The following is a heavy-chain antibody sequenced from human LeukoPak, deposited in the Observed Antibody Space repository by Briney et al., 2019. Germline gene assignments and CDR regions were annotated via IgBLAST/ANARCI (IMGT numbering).Heavy chain of an antibody. Sequence: ASVKVSCKASGGTFSSNTIHWVRQAPGQGLEWVGGIIPMFGKGNYAQKFQDRVTITADESTSTVYMELSTLKSDDTAVYYCARDPHSLALVPAVRETSDYWGQGTLVTVSS. CDR2: IIPMFGKG. D-gene: IGHD2-2*01. V-gene: IGHV1-69*13. J-gene: IGHJ4*02. CDR3: ARDPHSLALVPAVRETSDY. CDR1: GGTFSSNT.